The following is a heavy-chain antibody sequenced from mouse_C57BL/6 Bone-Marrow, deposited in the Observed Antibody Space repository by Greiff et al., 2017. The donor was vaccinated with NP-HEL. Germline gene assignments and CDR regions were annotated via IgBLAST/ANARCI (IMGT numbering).Heavy chain of an antibody. J-gene: IGHJ1*03. Sequence: EVQLQQSGAELVKPGASVKLSCTASGFNIKDYYMHWVKQRTEQGLEWIGRIDPEDGETKSAPKFQGKATITADTSSNTAYLQLSSLTSEDTAVYYCARWFTTVVAKGYFDVWGTGTTVTVSS. CDR1: GFNIKDYY. V-gene: IGHV14-2*01. CDR2: IDPEDGET. D-gene: IGHD1-1*01. CDR3: ARWFTTVVAKGYFDV.